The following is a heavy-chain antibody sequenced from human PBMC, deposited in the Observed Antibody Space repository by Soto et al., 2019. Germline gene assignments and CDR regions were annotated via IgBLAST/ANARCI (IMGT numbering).Heavy chain of an antibody. J-gene: IGHJ4*02. Sequence: VGSLRLSCAAAGFTFSRFWMHWVRQVPGKGLVWVSRINTDGSSTYYADSAKGRFTISRDNAKNTLYLQMSSLRAEDTAVYFCARQYCTNGVCYEYYFDYWGQGTQVTVSS. V-gene: IGHV3-74*01. CDR1: GFTFSRFW. D-gene: IGHD2-8*01. CDR2: INTDGSST. CDR3: ARQYCTNGVCYEYYFDY.